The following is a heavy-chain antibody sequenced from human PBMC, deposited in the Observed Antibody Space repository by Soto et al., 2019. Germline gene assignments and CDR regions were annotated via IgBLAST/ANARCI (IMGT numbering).Heavy chain of an antibody. CDR2: MNPNSGNT. CDR3: ARVSGATITYYYYYYMDV. CDR1: GHTFTSYD. Sequence: ASVKVSCKASGHTFTSYDINWVRQATGQGLEWMGWMNPNSGNTGYAQKFQGRVTMTRNTSISTAYMELSSLRSEDTAVYYCARVSGATITYYYYYYMDVWGKGTTVTVSS. J-gene: IGHJ6*03. V-gene: IGHV1-8*01. D-gene: IGHD5-12*01.